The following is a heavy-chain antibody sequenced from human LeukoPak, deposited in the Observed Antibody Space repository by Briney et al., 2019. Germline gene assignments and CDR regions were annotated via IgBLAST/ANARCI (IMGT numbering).Heavy chain of an antibody. CDR2: ISSGSSYI. Sequence: GGSLRLSCAASGFTFSSYTMNWVRQAPGKGLEWVSSISSGSSYIYYADSVKGRFTISRDNAKNSLYLQMNSLRAEDTAVYYCARDRRTMTTCDYWGQGSLVTVSS. CDR3: ARDRRTMTTCDY. CDR1: GFTFSSYT. J-gene: IGHJ4*02. D-gene: IGHD4-17*01. V-gene: IGHV3-21*01.